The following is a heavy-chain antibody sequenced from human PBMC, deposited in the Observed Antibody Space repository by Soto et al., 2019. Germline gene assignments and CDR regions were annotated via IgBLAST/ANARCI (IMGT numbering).Heavy chain of an antibody. J-gene: IGHJ5*02. D-gene: IGHD6-6*01. CDR3: ARDRYSSSSGGYNWFDP. CDR2: ISAYNGNT. Sequence: EASVKVSCKASGYTFTGYYMHWVRQAPGQGLEWMGWISAYNGNTNYAQQLQGRVTMTTDTSTNTAYMELRSLRSDDTAVYYCARDRYSSSSGGYNWFDPWGQGTLVTVSS. V-gene: IGHV1-18*04. CDR1: GYTFTGYY.